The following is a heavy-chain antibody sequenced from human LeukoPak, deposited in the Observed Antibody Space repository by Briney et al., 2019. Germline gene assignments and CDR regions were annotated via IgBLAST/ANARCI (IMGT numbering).Heavy chain of an antibody. D-gene: IGHD3-22*01. CDR1: GFTFSSYG. CDR2: ISYDGSNK. CDR3: AKGVYDSSGYYDY. Sequence: GGSLRLSCAASGFTFSSYGMHWVRQAPGKGLEWVAVISYDGSNKYYADSVKGRFTISRDNSKNTLYLQMNSLRAEDTAVYYCAKGVYDSSGYYDYWGQGTLVTVSS. V-gene: IGHV3-30*18. J-gene: IGHJ4*02.